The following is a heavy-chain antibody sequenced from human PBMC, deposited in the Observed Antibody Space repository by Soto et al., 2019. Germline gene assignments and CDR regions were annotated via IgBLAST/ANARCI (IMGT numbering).Heavy chain of an antibody. CDR3: ATTSAPKYVPQTYFDY. Sequence: GGSLRLSCTASGVSFSNYWLHWVRQAPGKGLVWVSRINGDGRTTNYADSVKGRFTISRDNAKNTMYLQLNGLRAEDTAVYFCATTSAPKYVPQTYFDYWGQGTLVTVSS. J-gene: IGHJ4*02. D-gene: IGHD2-2*01. CDR1: GVSFSNYW. V-gene: IGHV3-74*01. CDR2: INGDGRTT.